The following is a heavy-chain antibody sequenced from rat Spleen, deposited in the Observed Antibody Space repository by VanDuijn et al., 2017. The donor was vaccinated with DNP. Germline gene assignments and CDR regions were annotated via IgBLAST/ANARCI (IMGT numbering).Heavy chain of an antibody. J-gene: IGHJ4*01. Sequence: EVQLAESGGDLVQPGRSLKLSCPASGFTFSDYAMAWGRQAPGKGLEWVATISYDGSRTYCRDSVKGRFTISRDNAKSTLYLQMDSLRSEDTATYYCTMFEGTNAWGQGTSVTVSS. CDR2: ISYDGSRT. CDR1: GFTFSDYA. D-gene: IGHD1-11*01. V-gene: IGHV5-7*01. CDR3: TMFEGTNA.